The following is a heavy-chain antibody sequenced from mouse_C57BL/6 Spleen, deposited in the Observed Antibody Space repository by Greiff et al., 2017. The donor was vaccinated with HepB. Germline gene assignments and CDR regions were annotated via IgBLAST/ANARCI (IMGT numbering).Heavy chain of an antibody. CDR3: ARGPDGYDVWFAY. J-gene: IGHJ3*01. CDR1: GYTFTSYW. CDR2: IYPGCGST. V-gene: IGHV1-55*01. D-gene: IGHD2-2*01. Sequence: VQLQQPGAELVKPGASVKMSCKASGYTFTSYWITWVKQRPGKGLEWIGDIYPGCGSTNYNEKFKCKATLTVDTSSSTAYMQLSSLTSEDAAVYYCARGPDGYDVWFAYWGQGTLVTVSA.